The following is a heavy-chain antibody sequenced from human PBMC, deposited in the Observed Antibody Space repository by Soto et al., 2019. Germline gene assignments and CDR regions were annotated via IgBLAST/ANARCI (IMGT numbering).Heavy chain of an antibody. J-gene: IGHJ4*02. CDR2: ISGSGGST. D-gene: IGHD5-18*01. CDR1: GFTFSSYA. Sequence: GGSLRLSCAASGFTFSSYAMSWVRQAPGKGLEWVSAISGSGGSTYYADSVKGRFTISRDNSKNTLYLQMNSLRAEDTAVYYCAKTGDTDTAMATWYFDYWGQGTLVTVSS. CDR3: AKTGDTDTAMATWYFDY. V-gene: IGHV3-23*01.